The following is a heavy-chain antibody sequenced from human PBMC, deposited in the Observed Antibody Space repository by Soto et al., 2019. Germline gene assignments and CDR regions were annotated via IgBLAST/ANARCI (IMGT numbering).Heavy chain of an antibody. J-gene: IGHJ6*03. CDR1: GGSFSGYY. Sequence: SETLSLTCAVYGGSFSGYYWSWIRHSPGKGLEWIGEINHSGSTNYNPSLKSRVTISVDTSKNQFSLKLSSVTAADTAVYYCARGGYCSSTSCRQYYYYYYMDVWGKGTTVTVSS. D-gene: IGHD2-2*01. CDR2: INHSGST. V-gene: IGHV4-34*01. CDR3: ARGGYCSSTSCRQYYYYYYMDV.